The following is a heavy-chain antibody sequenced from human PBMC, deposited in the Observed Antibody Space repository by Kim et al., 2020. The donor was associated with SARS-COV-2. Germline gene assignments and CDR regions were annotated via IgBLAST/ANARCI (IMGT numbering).Heavy chain of an antibody. J-gene: IGHJ3*02. CDR2: IIPIFGTA. V-gene: IGHV1-69*13. D-gene: IGHD3-10*01. Sequence: SVKVSCKASGGTFSSFAISWVRQAPGQGLEWMGGIIPIFGTANYAQKFQGRVTITADESTSTAYMELSSLRSEDTAVYYCARVAHGVRGVLYAFDIWGQGTMVTVSS. CDR1: GGTFSSFA. CDR3: ARVAHGVRGVLYAFDI.